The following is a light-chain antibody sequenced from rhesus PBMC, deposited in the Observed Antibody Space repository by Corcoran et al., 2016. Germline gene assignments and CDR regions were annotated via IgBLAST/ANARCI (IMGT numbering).Light chain of an antibody. CDR1: QGISSW. CDR2: AAS. CDR3: QQGYNTPYS. J-gene: IGKJ2*01. Sequence: DIQMTQSPSSLSASVGDKVTITCRASQGISSWLAWYQQKPGKAHKLLIYAASSLQSGVPSRFSGRGSGTDYTLTISSLQPEDFATYYGQQGYNTPYSFGQGTKVEIK. V-gene: IGKV1-18*01.